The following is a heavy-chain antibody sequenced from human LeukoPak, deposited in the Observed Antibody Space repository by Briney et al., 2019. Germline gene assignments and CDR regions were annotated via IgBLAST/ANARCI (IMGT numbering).Heavy chain of an antibody. CDR3: ARELSQWLDFYFDY. CDR1: GFTFSSYW. J-gene: IGHJ4*02. CDR2: IKQDGSEK. D-gene: IGHD6-19*01. V-gene: IGHV3-7*01. Sequence: GGSLRLSCAASGFTFSSYWMSWVRQAPGKGLEWVANIKQDGSEKYYVDSVKGRFTISRDNTKNSLYLQMNSLRAEDTAVYYCARELSQWLDFYFDYWGQGTLVTVSS.